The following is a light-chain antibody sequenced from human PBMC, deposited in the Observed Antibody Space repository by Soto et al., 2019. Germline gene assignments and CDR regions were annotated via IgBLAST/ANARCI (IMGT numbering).Light chain of an antibody. Sequence: DIVVTQSPATLSASPGERVTLSCRASQFVSSRLAWYQRRPGQVPRLLIYDTSTSAPGISARFSGSGSGTEFTLTISRLQSEDFAVYYCQEYIQWPPGMFGPGTTVDIK. V-gene: IGKV3-15*01. CDR1: QFVSSR. CDR3: QEYIQWPPGM. J-gene: IGKJ1*01. CDR2: DTS.